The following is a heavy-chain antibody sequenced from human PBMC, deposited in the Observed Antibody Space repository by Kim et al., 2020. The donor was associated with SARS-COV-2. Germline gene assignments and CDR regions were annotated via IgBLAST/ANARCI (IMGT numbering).Heavy chain of an antibody. CDR1: GVSITSATW. CDR3: SGSSGWYRLDY. J-gene: IGHJ4*02. V-gene: IGHV4-4*02. CDR2: MFHSGTT. Sequence: SETLSLTCAVSGVSITSATWWTWVRQPPGKGLEWIGEMFHSGTTNYNPSLKSRVTISVDKSKNHFSPNLNSVTAADTAVYYCSGSSGWYRLDYWGQGTL. D-gene: IGHD6-19*01.